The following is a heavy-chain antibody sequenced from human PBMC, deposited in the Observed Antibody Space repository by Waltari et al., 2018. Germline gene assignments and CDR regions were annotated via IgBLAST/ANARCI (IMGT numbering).Heavy chain of an antibody. J-gene: IGHJ5*02. D-gene: IGHD3-16*01. CDR3: ARRGTRFVWFDP. CDR2: MKPNSCNT. V-gene: IGHV1-8*01. Sequence: QVQLVQSGAEVKKPGASVKVSCKASGYTFTRYDINWVRQATGQGLEWMGRMKPNSCNTGYAPKFQGRVTITRNTPIITADMELSSLSAEDTAGYYCARRGTRFVWFDPCGQGTLVTVSS. CDR1: GYTFTRYD.